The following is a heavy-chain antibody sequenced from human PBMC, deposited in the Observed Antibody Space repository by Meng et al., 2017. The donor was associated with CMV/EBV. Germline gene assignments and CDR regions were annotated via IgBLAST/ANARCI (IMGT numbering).Heavy chain of an antibody. V-gene: IGHV4-39*07. CDR3: ARGGIAAAGLH. J-gene: IGHJ4*02. D-gene: IGHD6-13*01. Sequence: QLHLQESGPGLVKPSDTRSLTCTVSGGSISSSSYYWGWIRQPPGKGLEWIGSIYYSGSTYYNPSLKSRVTISVDTSKNQFSLKLSSVTAADTAVYYCARGGIAAAGLHWGQGTLVTVSS. CDR2: IYYSGST. CDR1: GGSISSSSYY.